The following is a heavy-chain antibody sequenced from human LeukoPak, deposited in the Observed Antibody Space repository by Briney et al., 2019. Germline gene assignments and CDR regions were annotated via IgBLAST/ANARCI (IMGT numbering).Heavy chain of an antibody. CDR1: GLSFSSYG. CDR2: ILSDGSNK. CDR3: AKDRRDGYNYLFDY. D-gene: IGHD5-24*01. J-gene: IGHJ4*02. Sequence: GGSLRLSCAASGLSFSSYGMHWVRQAPAKGLDWVAVILSDGSNKYYADSVEGRFTISRDNSKNTLYLQMNSLRAEDTAVYYCAKDRRDGYNYLFDYWGQGTLVTVSS. V-gene: IGHV3-30*18.